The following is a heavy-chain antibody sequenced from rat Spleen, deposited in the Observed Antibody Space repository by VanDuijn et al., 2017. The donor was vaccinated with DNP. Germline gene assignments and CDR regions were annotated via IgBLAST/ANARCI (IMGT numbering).Heavy chain of an antibody. CDR1: GFTFNNYW. D-gene: IGHD1-1*01. J-gene: IGHJ4*01. V-gene: IGHV5-31*01. CDR3: ARGPAWCARDV. Sequence: EVQLVESGGDLVQPGRSLKLSCVASGFTFNNYWMTWIRQVPGKGLEWVASITSSGSNTYYPDSVKGRFTISRDNAKSTLYLQMNSLRSEDTATYYCARGPAWCARDVWGQGTSVTVSS. CDR2: ITSSGSNT.